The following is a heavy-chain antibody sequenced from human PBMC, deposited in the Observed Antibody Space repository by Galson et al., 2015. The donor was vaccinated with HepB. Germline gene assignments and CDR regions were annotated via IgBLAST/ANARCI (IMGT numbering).Heavy chain of an antibody. J-gene: IGHJ6*03. CDR1: GGSISSGSHY. D-gene: IGHD3-22*01. Sequence: TLSLTCTVSGGSISSGSHYWSWIRQPPGKGLEWIGYIYYSGSTYYNPSLESRVTISLDTLKNQFSLKLSSVTAADTALYYCTRDISGYFHMDVWGKGTTVTVSS. CDR2: IYYSGST. CDR3: TRDISGYFHMDV. V-gene: IGHV4-30-4*01.